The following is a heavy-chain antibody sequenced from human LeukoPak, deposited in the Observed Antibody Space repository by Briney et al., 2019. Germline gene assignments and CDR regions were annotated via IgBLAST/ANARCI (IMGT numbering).Heavy chain of an antibody. CDR2: VGHEDGTT. CDR3: ATGAIVFDY. Sequence: GASVRVSCKVSGSTLSKISIDWVRQAPGKGPEWMGSVGHEDGTTIHAQKFQGRFNMTVDTATDTAYVEMSSLMSEDTAIYYCATGAIVFDYWGQGTLVTVSS. J-gene: IGHJ4*02. D-gene: IGHD3-22*01. V-gene: IGHV1-24*01. CDR1: GSTLSKIS.